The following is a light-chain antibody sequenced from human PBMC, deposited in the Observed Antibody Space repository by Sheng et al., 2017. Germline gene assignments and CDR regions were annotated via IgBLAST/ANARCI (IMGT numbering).Light chain of an antibody. CDR3: QHYENWPYS. Sequence: EIILTQSPATLSLSPGERATLSCRASQSVSSYLAWYQQKPGQAPRLLIYGASTRPTGIPARFSGSGSGTEFTLTISSLQSEDFAVYYCQHYENWPYSFGQGTKLEIK. CDR1: QSVSSY. J-gene: IGKJ2*03. V-gene: IGKV3-15*01. CDR2: GAS.